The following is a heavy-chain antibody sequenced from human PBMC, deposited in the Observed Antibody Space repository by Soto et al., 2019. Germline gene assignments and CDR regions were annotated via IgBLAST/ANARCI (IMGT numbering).Heavy chain of an antibody. CDR2: MNPNSGNT. Sequence: QVQLVQSGAEVKKHGASVKVSCKASGYTFTNYDINWVRQSTGQGLEGMGLMNPNSGNTGYAQKFQGRVTMTRDTSINTAYMELSRLRSEDTAMYYCARSKASPVDFYYMDSWGKGTTVTVSS. CDR3: ARSKASPVDFYYMDS. J-gene: IGHJ6*03. CDR1: GYTFTNYD. D-gene: IGHD2-21*01. V-gene: IGHV1-8*01.